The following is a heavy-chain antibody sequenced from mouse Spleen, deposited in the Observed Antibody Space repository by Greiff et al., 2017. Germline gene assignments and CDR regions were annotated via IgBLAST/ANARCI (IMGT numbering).Heavy chain of an antibody. CDR3: TLRDSSGYVMFAY. Sequence: VQLQQSGAELVRPGASVTLSCKASGYTFTDYEMHWVKQTPVHGLEWIGAIDPETGGTAYNQKFKGKAILTADKSSSTAYMELRSLTSEDSAVYYCTLRDSSGYVMFAYWGQGTLVTVSA. J-gene: IGHJ3*01. CDR2: IDPETGGT. D-gene: IGHD3-2*01. CDR1: GYTFTDYE. V-gene: IGHV1-15*01.